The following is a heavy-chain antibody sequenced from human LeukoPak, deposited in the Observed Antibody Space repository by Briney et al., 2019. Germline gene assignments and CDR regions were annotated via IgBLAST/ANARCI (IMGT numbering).Heavy chain of an antibody. Sequence: SETLSLTCAVYGGSFSGYYWSWIRQPPGKGLEWIGEINHSGSTNYNPSLKSRVTISVDTSKNQFSLKLSSVTAADTAVYYCARAGSGSYILYYFDYWGQGTLVTVSS. V-gene: IGHV4-34*01. CDR1: GGSFSGYY. J-gene: IGHJ4*02. CDR2: INHSGST. D-gene: IGHD1-26*01. CDR3: ARAGSGSYILYYFDY.